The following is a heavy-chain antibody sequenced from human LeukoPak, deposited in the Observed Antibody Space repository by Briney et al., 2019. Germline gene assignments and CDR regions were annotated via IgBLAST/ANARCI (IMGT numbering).Heavy chain of an antibody. D-gene: IGHD1-7*01. V-gene: IGHV3-23*01. Sequence: ETLSLTCTVSGGSISSSSYYWAWIRQPPGKGLEWVSAISGSGGSTYYADSVKGWFTISRDNSKNTLYLQMNSLRAEDTAVYYCAKSGSGRYSWNYVWDWGQGTLVTVSS. CDR2: ISGSGGST. J-gene: IGHJ4*02. CDR3: AKSGSGRYSWNYVWD. CDR1: GGSISSSSYY.